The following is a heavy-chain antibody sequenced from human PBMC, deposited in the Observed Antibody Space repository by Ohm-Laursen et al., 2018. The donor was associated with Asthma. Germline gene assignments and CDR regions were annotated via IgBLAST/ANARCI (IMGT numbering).Heavy chain of an antibody. V-gene: IGHV4-61*08. CDR1: GGSISSGGYY. J-gene: IGHJ4*02. D-gene: IGHD6-6*01. Sequence: SETLSLTCTVSGGSISSGGYYWSWIRQLPGKGLEWIGYIYYTGSTYYNPSLKSRVTISVDTSKNQFSLKLSSVTAADTAVYYCARVEQLEVYFDYWGQGTLVTVSS. CDR3: ARVEQLEVYFDY. CDR2: IYYTGST.